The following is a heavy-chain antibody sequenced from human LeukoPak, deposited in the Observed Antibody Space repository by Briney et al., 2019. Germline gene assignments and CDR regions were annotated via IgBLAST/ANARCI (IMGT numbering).Heavy chain of an antibody. Sequence: ASVKVSCKASGYTFTGYYMHWVRQAPGQGLEWMGWINPNSGGTNYAQKFQGRVTMTRDTSISTAYMELSRLGSDDTAVYYCARYDIYYYYMDVWGKGTTATVSS. CDR2: INPNSGGT. CDR3: ARYDIYYYYMDV. CDR1: GYTFTGYY. D-gene: IGHD3-16*01. J-gene: IGHJ6*03. V-gene: IGHV1-2*02.